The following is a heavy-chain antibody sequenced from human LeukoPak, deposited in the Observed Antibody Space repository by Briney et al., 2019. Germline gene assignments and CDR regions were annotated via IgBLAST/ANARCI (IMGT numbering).Heavy chain of an antibody. CDR2: LFSSGTT. V-gene: IGHV4-61*02. CDR3: ARHAVYAGSGWALDY. Sequence: SETLFLTCTVSGGSFSSGDYSWNWIRQPAGQGLEWIGRLFSSGTTNYNPSLKSRVTISVDTSKNQFSLNLKSVTAADTAVYFCARHAVYAGSGWALDYWGQGTLVTVFS. CDR1: GGSFSSGDYS. J-gene: IGHJ4*02. D-gene: IGHD6-19*01.